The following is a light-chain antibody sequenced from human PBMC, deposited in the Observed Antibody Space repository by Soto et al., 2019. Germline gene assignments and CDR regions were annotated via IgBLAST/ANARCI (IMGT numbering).Light chain of an antibody. CDR2: LAS. CDR1: QSLQHNNGNTL. V-gene: IGKV2-28*01. CDR3: MQALQTPRT. Sequence: EIVMTQSPLSLTVTPGGPASISCKSSQSLQHNNGNTLLDWYMQKPSQSPQLLNYLASRRAPGAPDRVSGSGSGTVSPLRSSTVEADDAAIYYCMQALQTPRTFGQGTKLEIK. J-gene: IGKJ1*01.